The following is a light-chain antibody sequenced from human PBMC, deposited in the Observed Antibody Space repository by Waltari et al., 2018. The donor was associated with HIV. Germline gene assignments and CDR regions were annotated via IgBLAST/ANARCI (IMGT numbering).Light chain of an antibody. CDR3: SSYTSSSTLP. V-gene: IGLV2-14*01. Sequence: QSALTQPASVSGSPGQSITISCTGTSSDVGGYNYFSWYQQHPGKAPKLMIYDVIKRPSGVSNRFSGSKSGNTASLTISGLQTEDEADYYCSSYTSSSTLPFGGGTKLTVL. J-gene: IGLJ2*01. CDR2: DVI. CDR1: SSDVGGYNY.